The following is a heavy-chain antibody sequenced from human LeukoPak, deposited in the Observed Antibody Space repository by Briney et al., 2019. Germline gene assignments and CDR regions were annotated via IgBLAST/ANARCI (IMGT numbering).Heavy chain of an antibody. D-gene: IGHD3-3*01. J-gene: IGHJ4*02. V-gene: IGHV3-30-3*01. Sequence: GRSLRLSCAASGFTFSSYAMHWVRQAPGKGLEWVAVISYDGSNKYYADSVKGRFTISRDNSKNTLYLQMNSLRAEDTAVYYCAREPFWSGYYSNLHFDYWGQGTLVTVSS. CDR1: GFTFSSYA. CDR3: AREPFWSGYYSNLHFDY. CDR2: ISYDGSNK.